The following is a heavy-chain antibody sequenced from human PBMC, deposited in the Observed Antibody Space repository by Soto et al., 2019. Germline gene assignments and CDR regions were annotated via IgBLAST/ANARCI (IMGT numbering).Heavy chain of an antibody. Sequence: QVQLQQSGPGLVKPSQTLSLTCVISGDSVSSNNVAWNWIRQSPSRGLEWLGRTYYRSKWYNNYAVSVKSRTTINADTSTNQFSLQLASVTPEDTAVYYCARVINSAIDIWGQGTMVTVS. D-gene: IGHD1-1*01. V-gene: IGHV6-1*01. CDR2: TYYRSKWYN. CDR3: ARVINSAIDI. J-gene: IGHJ3*02. CDR1: GDSVSSNNVA.